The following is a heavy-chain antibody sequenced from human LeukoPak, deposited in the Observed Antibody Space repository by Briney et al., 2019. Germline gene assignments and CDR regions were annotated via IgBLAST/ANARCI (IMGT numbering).Heavy chain of an antibody. CDR2: IYRHGGT. V-gene: IGHV3-66*01. J-gene: IGHJ4*02. CDR1: GFTVSTNY. D-gene: IGHD3-16*01. Sequence: GGSLRLSCAASGFTVSTNYVSWVRQAPGKGLEWVSVIYRHGGTAYADSVQGRFSISRDNSKNTVDLQMNSLRAEDTAVYYCARDVIYASEIYSYGDSWGQGTLVTVSS. CDR3: ARDVIYASEIYSYGDS.